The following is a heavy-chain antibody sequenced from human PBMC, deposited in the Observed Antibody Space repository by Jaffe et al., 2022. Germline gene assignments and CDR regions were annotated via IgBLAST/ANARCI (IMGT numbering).Heavy chain of an antibody. Sequence: EVQLVESGGGLVKPGGSLRLSCAASGFTFSNAWMSWVRQAPGKGLEWVGRIKSKTDGGTTDYAAPVKGRFTISRDDSKNTLYLQMNSLKTEDTAVYYCTTPEYPGEDYFDYWGQGTLVTVSS. CDR1: GFTFSNAW. CDR2: IKSKTDGGTT. V-gene: IGHV3-15*01. CDR3: TTPEYPGEDYFDY. J-gene: IGHJ4*02.